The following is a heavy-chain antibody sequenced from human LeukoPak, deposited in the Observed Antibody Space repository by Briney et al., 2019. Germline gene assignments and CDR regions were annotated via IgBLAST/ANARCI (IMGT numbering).Heavy chain of an antibody. Sequence: LETLSLTCTVSGGSISSYYWSWIRQPPGKGLEWIGYIYYSGSTNYNPSLKSRVTISVDTSKNQFSLKLSSVTAADTAVYYCARSTVGVSYYYGMDVWGQGTTVTVSS. J-gene: IGHJ6*02. CDR2: IYYSGST. V-gene: IGHV4-59*08. CDR1: GGSISSYY. D-gene: IGHD2-21*01. CDR3: ARSTVGVSYYYGMDV.